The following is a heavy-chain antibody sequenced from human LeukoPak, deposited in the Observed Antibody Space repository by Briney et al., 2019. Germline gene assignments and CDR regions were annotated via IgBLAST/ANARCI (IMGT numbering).Heavy chain of an antibody. Sequence: ASVKVSCKASGYTFTSYYMHWVRQAPGQGLEWMGIINPSGSSTSYAQKFQGRVTMTRDTSTSTVYMELSSLRSEDTAVYYCARGAGWEYYDFWSGSGWFDPWGQGTLVTVSS. CDR1: GYTFTSYY. J-gene: IGHJ5*02. D-gene: IGHD3-3*01. V-gene: IGHV1-46*01. CDR2: INPSGSST. CDR3: ARGAGWEYYDFWSGSGWFDP.